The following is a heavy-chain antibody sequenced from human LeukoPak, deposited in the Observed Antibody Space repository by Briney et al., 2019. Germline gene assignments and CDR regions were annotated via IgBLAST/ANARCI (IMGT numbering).Heavy chain of an antibody. Sequence: PGGSLRLSCAASGFTVSSNYMSWVRQAPGKGLEWVSGIYSGGSTYYADPVKGRFTISRDNSKNTLHLQMNSLRAEDTAVYYCARGEWFDPWGQGTLVTVSS. CDR2: IYSGGST. V-gene: IGHV3-66*01. CDR1: GFTVSSNY. J-gene: IGHJ5*02. CDR3: ARGEWFDP.